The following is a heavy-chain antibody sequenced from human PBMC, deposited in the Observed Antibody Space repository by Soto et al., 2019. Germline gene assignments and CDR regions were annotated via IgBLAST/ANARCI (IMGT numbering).Heavy chain of an antibody. D-gene: IGHD6-19*01. V-gene: IGHV5-51*01. Sequence: PGESLKISCKGSGYSFTSYWIGWVRQMPGKGLEWMGIIYPGDSDTRYSPSFQGQVTISADKSISTAYLQWSSLKASDTAMYYCAGPIAVAGIDYGMDVWGQGTTVTVSS. CDR2: IYPGDSDT. J-gene: IGHJ6*02. CDR3: AGPIAVAGIDYGMDV. CDR1: GYSFTSYW.